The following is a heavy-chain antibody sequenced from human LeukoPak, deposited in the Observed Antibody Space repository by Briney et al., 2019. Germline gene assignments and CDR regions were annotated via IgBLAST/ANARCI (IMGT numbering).Heavy chain of an antibody. Sequence: GGSLRLSCAASGFTFSIYAMHWVRQAPGKGLEWVAVISYDGSDKYYADSVKGRFTISRDNSKNTLYLQMNSLRAEDTAVYYCAKAARSSWYNWFDPWGQGTLVTVSS. D-gene: IGHD6-13*01. V-gene: IGHV3-30*04. CDR3: AKAARSSWYNWFDP. CDR1: GFTFSIYA. J-gene: IGHJ5*02. CDR2: ISYDGSDK.